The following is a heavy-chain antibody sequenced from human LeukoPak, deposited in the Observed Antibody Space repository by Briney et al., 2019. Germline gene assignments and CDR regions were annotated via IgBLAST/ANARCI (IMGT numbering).Heavy chain of an antibody. D-gene: IGHD2-15*01. CDR1: GFTFRSYG. CDR2: TSHDGINN. J-gene: IGHJ5*02. Sequence: GGSLRLSCAASGFTFRSYGIHWVRQAPGKGLEWVALTSHDGINNYYADSVKGRFTISRDNSKNTLYLQMNSLRPEDTAVYYCTKGGGFSASPLDPWGQGTLVIVSS. V-gene: IGHV3-30*18. CDR3: TKGGGFSASPLDP.